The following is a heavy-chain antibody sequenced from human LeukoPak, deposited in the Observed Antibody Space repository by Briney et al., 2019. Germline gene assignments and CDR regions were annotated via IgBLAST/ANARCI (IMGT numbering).Heavy chain of an antibody. D-gene: IGHD3-16*01. CDR2: ISAYNGNT. V-gene: IGHV1-18*01. CDR3: ARDLGYDDYDWGSYGVDS. J-gene: IGHJ4*02. Sequence: ASVKASCKASGYTHTSYGISRVRQAPGQGLEWMGWISAYNGNTNYAQKLQGRVTMTTDTSTSTAYMELRSLRSDDTAVYYCARDLGYDDYDWGSYGVDSWAQGTLVTVSS. CDR1: GYTHTSYG.